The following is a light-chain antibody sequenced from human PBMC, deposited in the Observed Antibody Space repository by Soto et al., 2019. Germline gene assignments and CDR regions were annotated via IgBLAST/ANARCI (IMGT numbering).Light chain of an antibody. Sequence: EIVLTQSPGTLSLSPGERATLSCRASQSMSSTYLAWYQQKPGQAPRLLIYGASSRASGIPDRFSGSGSGTDFTLTIRRLEHEDFAVYYCQQYGSSPFTIGPGTKVDIK. CDR1: QSMSSTY. CDR3: QQYGSSPFT. CDR2: GAS. V-gene: IGKV3-20*01. J-gene: IGKJ3*01.